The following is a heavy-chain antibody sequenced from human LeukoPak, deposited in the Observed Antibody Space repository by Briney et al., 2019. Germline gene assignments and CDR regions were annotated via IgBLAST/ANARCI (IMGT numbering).Heavy chain of an antibody. V-gene: IGHV4-39*01. CDR1: WGSISSSSSY. Sequence: ASETLSLTCTVSWGSISSSSSYVGWIRQPRGKGLEWIGSIRYSGKTYYNPSLKIRVTMSMDTSKNQLPLRLLSVTAADTYFYSCARHYYNSSGSAYYFDHWGERTLVTVSS. CDR3: ARHYYNSSGSAYYFDH. CDR2: IRYSGKT. D-gene: IGHD3-22*01. J-gene: IGHJ4*02.